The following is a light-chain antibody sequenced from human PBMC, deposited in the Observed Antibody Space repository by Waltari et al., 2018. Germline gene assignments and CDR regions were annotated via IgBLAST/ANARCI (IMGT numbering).Light chain of an antibody. CDR1: QTINSY. J-gene: IGKJ4*01. Sequence: DIQMTQSPSSLSASVGDRVTIICRASQTINSYLSWYQQKPGKAPKLLIYGASSLQSGVPSRFSGGGSGTDFTHTISSMQPEDFATYYCQQSHSSPLTFGGGTKVEIK. CDR2: GAS. CDR3: QQSHSSPLT. V-gene: IGKV1-39*01.